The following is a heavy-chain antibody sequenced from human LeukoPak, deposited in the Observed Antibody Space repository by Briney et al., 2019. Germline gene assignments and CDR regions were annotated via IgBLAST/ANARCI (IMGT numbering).Heavy chain of an antibody. CDR2: ISNSGGST. CDR3: AKDLNMYYDILTGTDY. Sequence: GGSLRLSCAASGFTFSSYAMSWVRQAPGKGLEWVSAISNSGGSTFYADSVKGRFTISRDNSKNTLYLQMNSLRAEDTAVYYCAKDLNMYYDILTGTDYWGQGTLVTVSS. V-gene: IGHV3-23*01. J-gene: IGHJ4*02. D-gene: IGHD3-9*01. CDR1: GFTFSSYA.